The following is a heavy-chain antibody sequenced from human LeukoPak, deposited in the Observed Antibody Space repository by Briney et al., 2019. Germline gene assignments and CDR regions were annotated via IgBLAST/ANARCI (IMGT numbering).Heavy chain of an antibody. V-gene: IGHV3-23*01. CDR3: ATYRQVLLPFES. Sequence: GGSLRLSCAASGFTLSSSAMSWVRQAPGKGLEWVSTISGNGGRTYYADSVKGRFTISRDNSKNTMYLQMNSLRAEDTAVYYCATYRQVLLPFESWGQGTLVTVSS. D-gene: IGHD2-8*02. CDR2: ISGNGGRT. J-gene: IGHJ4*02. CDR1: GFTLSSSA.